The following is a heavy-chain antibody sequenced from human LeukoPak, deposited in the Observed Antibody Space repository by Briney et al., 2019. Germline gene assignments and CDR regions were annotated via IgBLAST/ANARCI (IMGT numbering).Heavy chain of an antibody. J-gene: IGHJ4*02. CDR2: INSDGSST. CDR3: ARGGYYYDSSVPDFDY. Sequence: GGSLRLSCAASGFTFSSYWMHWVRQAPGKGLVWVSRINSDGSSTSYADSVKGRFTISRDNAKNTLYLQMNSLGAEDTAVYYCARGGYYYDSSVPDFDYWGQGTLVTVPS. CDR1: GFTFSSYW. D-gene: IGHD3-22*01. V-gene: IGHV3-74*01.